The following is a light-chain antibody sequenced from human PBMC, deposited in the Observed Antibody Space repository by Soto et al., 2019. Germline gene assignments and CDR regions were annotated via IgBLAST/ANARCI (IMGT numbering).Light chain of an antibody. CDR1: QSISFY. CDR2: DAS. V-gene: IGKV3-11*01. CDR3: QQRSNWPT. J-gene: IGKJ5*01. Sequence: EIALTQSQATLSLSPGERATLSCRASQSISFYLTWYQHKPGQAPGLLIYDASNRATGIPARFSGGGYGTDFTLTISSLEPEDFAVYYCQQRSNWPTLGQGTRLEI.